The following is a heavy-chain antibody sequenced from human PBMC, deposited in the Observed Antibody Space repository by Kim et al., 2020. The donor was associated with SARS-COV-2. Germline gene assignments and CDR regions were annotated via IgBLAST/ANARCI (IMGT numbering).Heavy chain of an antibody. Sequence: GGSLRLSCAASGFTFSSYSMNWVRQAPGKGLEWVSSISSSSSYIYYADSVKGRFTISRDNAKNSLYLQMNSLRAEDTAVYYCARALGHNYYGSGSYYNVYYWGQGTLVTVSS. CDR3: ARALGHNYYGSGSYYNVYY. D-gene: IGHD3-10*01. CDR1: GFTFSSYS. V-gene: IGHV3-21*01. CDR2: ISSSSSYI. J-gene: IGHJ4*02.